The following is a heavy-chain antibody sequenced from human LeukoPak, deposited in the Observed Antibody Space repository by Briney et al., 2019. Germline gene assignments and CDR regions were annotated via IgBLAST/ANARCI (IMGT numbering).Heavy chain of an antibody. J-gene: IGHJ4*02. D-gene: IGHD2-15*01. CDR3: ARGPLVVVAATPLADY. CDR2: IKQDGSEK. V-gene: IGHV3-7*01. Sequence: GGSLRLSCAVSGLTFSDYYMSWIRQAPGKGLEWVANIKQDGSEKYYVDSVKGRFTISRDNAKNSLYLQMNSLRAEDTAVYYCARGPLVVVAATPLADYWGQGTLVTVSS. CDR1: GLTFSDYY.